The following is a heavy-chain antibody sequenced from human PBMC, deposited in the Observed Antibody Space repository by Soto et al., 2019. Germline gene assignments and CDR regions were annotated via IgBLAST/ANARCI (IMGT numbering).Heavy chain of an antibody. V-gene: IGHV3-30-3*01. CDR2: ISYDGSNK. CDR3: ARECINRYDYDSSGKPFDY. D-gene: IGHD3-22*01. Sequence: QVQLVESGGGVAQPGRSLRLSCAASGFTFSSYAMHWVRQAPGKGLEWVAVISYDGSNKYYADSVKGRFTISRDNSKNTLYLQMNSLRAEDTAVYYCARECINRYDYDSSGKPFDYWGQGTLVTVSS. CDR1: GFTFSSYA. J-gene: IGHJ4*02.